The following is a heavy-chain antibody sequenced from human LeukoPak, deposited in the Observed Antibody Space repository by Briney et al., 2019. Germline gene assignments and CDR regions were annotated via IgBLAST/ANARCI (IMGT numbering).Heavy chain of an antibody. CDR2: INHSGST. D-gene: IGHD3-10*01. CDR3: ARGLAAGVVGFHY. CDR1: GGSFSGYY. J-gene: IGHJ4*02. Sequence: PSETLSLTCGVYGGSFSGYYWSWIRQPPGKGLEWIGEINHSGSTNYNPSLKSRVTISVDTSKNHFSLKLSSVTAADTAVYYCARGLAAGVVGFHYWGQGTLVTVSS. V-gene: IGHV4-34*01.